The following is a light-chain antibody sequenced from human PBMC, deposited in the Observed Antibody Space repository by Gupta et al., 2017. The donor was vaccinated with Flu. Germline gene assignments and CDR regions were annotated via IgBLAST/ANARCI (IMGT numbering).Light chain of an antibody. Sequence: SFLSASVGDRVTITCRASQGISSYLAWYQQKPGKAPKLLIYAASTWQSGVPSRFSGSGSGTEFTLTISSRQPEDFATYYCQQLNSYPLFTFGHGTKVDIK. CDR1: QGISSY. V-gene: IGKV1-9*01. CDR3: QQLNSYPLFT. CDR2: AAS. J-gene: IGKJ3*01.